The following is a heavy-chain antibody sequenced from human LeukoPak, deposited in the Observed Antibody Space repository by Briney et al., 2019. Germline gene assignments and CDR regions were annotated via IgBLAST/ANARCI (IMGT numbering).Heavy chain of an antibody. CDR2: INHSGST. CDR3: ARTQRPVIDYFDY. CDR1: GGSFSGYY. J-gene: IGHJ4*02. D-gene: IGHD3-16*02. Sequence: SETLSLTCAVYGGSFSGYYSRWIRQPPGKGLEWIGEINHSGSTNYNPSLKSRVTISVDTSKNQFSLKLSSVTAADTAVYYCARTQRPVIDYFDYWGQGTLVTVSS. V-gene: IGHV4-34*01.